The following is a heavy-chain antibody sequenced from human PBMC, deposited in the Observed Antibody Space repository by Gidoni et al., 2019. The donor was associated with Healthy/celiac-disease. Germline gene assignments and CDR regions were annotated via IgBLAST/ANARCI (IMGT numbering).Heavy chain of an antibody. D-gene: IGHD3-22*01. CDR2: ISSSSSYT. Sequence: QVQLVESGGGLVKPGGSLRLSCAASGFTFSDSYMSWIRQAPGKGLEWVSYISSSSSYTNYADSVKGRFTISRDNAKNSLYLQMNSLRAEDTAVYYCAREGLTEYYYDSMGMDVWGQGTTVTVSS. J-gene: IGHJ6*02. V-gene: IGHV3-11*06. CDR3: AREGLTEYYYDSMGMDV. CDR1: GFTFSDSY.